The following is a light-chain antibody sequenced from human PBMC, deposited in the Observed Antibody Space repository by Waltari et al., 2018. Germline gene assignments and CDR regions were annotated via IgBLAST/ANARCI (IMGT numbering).Light chain of an antibody. V-gene: IGLV2-14*01. Sequence: QSALTQPASVSGSPGQSITISCTGTSSDVGGYNYVSWYQQHPGKAPKLMMYEVSNRPSGVSNRVSGSKSGNTASLTISGLQAEDEADYYCSSYTSSSTLVVFGGGTKLTVL. J-gene: IGLJ2*01. CDR2: EVS. CDR1: SSDVGGYNY. CDR3: SSYTSSSTLVV.